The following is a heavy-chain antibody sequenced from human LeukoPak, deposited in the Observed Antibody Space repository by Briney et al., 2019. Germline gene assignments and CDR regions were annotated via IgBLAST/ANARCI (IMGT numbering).Heavy chain of an antibody. CDR3: ALLAVASDFDY. D-gene: IGHD6-19*01. J-gene: IGHJ4*02. CDR1: GFMFSSFE. CDR2: ISSGASTM. V-gene: IGHV3-48*03. Sequence: GGSLRLSCAASGFMFSSFEMYWVRQAPGKGLEWVSYISSGASTMYYADSVKGRFTISRDNARNSLFLQMNSLRAEDTAVYYCALLAVASDFDYWGQGTLVAVSS.